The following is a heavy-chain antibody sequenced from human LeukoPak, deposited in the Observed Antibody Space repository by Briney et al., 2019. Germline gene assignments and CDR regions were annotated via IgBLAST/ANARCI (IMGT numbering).Heavy chain of an antibody. V-gene: IGHV3-48*03. CDR3: AREVGDWFDP. CDR1: GFTFSSYE. D-gene: IGHD2-15*01. Sequence: GASLRLSCAASGFTFSSYEMNWVRQAPGKGLEWVSYISSSGSTIYYADSVKGRFTISRDNAKNSLYLQMNSLRAEDTAVYYCAREVGDWFDPWGQGTLVTVSS. CDR2: ISSSGSTI. J-gene: IGHJ5*02.